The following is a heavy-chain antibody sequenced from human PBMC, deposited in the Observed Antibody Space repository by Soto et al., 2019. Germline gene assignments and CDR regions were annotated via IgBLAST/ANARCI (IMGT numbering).Heavy chain of an antibody. CDR2: IIPIFGTA. CDR1: GGTFSSYS. J-gene: IGHJ6*02. Sequence: SVKVSCKAFGGTFSSYSISWVRQAPGQGLEWMGGIIPIFGTANYAQKFQGRVTITADKSTSTAYMELSSLRSEDTAVYYCARFPKAGAGLTLYYYGVDVWGQGTTVTVSS. D-gene: IGHD6-19*01. CDR3: ARFPKAGAGLTLYYYGVDV. V-gene: IGHV1-69*06.